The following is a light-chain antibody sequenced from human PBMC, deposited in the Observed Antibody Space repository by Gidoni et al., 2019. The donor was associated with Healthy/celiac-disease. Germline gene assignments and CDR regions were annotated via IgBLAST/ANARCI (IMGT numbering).Light chain of an antibody. CDR1: QIISSY. CDR2: AAS. CDR3: QQSYSTPRT. Sequence: EIQMTQSPSSLSASVGDRVTITCRASQIISSYLNWYQQKPVKAPKLLIYAASSLQSGVPSRFSGSGSGTDFTLTISSLQPEDFATYYCQQSYSTPRTFGQGTKVEIK. V-gene: IGKV1-39*01. J-gene: IGKJ1*01.